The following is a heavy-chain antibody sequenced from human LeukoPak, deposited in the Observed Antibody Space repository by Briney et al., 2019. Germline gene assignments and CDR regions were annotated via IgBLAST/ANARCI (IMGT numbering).Heavy chain of an antibody. CDR1: GYTFTSYD. J-gene: IGHJ5*02. CDR2: MNPNSGNT. V-gene: IGHV1-8*01. D-gene: IGHD3-10*01. Sequence: GASVKVSCKASGYTFTSYDINWVRQATGQGLEWMGWMNPNSGNTGYAQKFQGRVTMTRNTSISTAYMELSSLRSEDTAVYYCARGPDLLWFGELLSNWFDPWGQGTLVTVSS. CDR3: ARGPDLLWFGELLSNWFDP.